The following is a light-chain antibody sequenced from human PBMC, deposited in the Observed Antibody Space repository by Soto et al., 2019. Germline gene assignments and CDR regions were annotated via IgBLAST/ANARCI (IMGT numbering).Light chain of an antibody. J-gene: IGKJ4*01. CDR2: GAT. CDR3: QQYDDWLRLT. Sequence: EVVMTQYPATLSVSPGERATLSCRASQSVNIYLAWYQQRPGQAPRLLIFGATYRASGIPARFSGSGSGTEFNLTISSLQSEDFGVYFCQQYDDWLRLTFGGGTKLDIK. CDR1: QSVNIY. V-gene: IGKV3D-15*01.